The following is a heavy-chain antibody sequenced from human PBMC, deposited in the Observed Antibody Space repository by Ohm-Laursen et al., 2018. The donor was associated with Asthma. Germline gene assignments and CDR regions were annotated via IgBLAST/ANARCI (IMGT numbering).Heavy chain of an antibody. V-gene: IGHV3-74*01. D-gene: IGHD6-19*01. CDR3: ARVLEVSSGWYYYYYGMDV. CDR2: INSDGSST. Sequence: SLRLSCTASGFTFSSYCMHWVRQAPGKGLVWVSRINSDGSSTSYADSVKGRFTISRDNAKNTLYLQMNSLRAEDTAVYYCARVLEVSSGWYYYYYGMDVWGQGTTVTVSS. J-gene: IGHJ6*02. CDR1: GFTFSSYC.